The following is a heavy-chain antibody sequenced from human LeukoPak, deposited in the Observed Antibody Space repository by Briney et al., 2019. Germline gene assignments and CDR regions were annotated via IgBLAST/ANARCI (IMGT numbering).Heavy chain of an antibody. D-gene: IGHD4-17*01. V-gene: IGHV4-4*07. J-gene: IGHJ6*02. CDR2: IYTSGST. CDR3: AREVATTVTFYYYYYGMDV. Sequence: SETLSLTCTVSGGSISSYYWSWIRQPAGKGLEWIGRIYTSGSTNYNPSLKSRVTMSVDTSKSQFSLKLSSVTAADTAVYYCAREVATTVTFYYYYYGMDVWGQGTTVTVSS. CDR1: GGSISSYY.